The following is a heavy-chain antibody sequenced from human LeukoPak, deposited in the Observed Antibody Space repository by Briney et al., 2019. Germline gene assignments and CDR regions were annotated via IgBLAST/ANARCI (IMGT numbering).Heavy chain of an antibody. CDR1: GFTFSSYS. D-gene: IGHD4-17*01. CDR3: AREYYGDYGFGFDY. Sequence: GGSPRLSCAASGFTFSSYSMNWVRQAPGKGLEWVSSISSSSSYIYYADSVKGRFTISRDNAKNSLYLQMNSLRAEDTAVYYCAREYYGDYGFGFDYWGQGTLVTVSS. V-gene: IGHV3-21*01. CDR2: ISSSSSYI. J-gene: IGHJ4*02.